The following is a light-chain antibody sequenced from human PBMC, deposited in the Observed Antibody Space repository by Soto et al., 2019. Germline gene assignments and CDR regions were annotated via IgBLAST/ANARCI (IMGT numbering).Light chain of an antibody. V-gene: IGKV3-15*01. CDR1: ETVATN. J-gene: IGKJ1*01. Sequence: EVVMTQSPATLSASPGERATLSCWASETVATNLAWYQQKPGQAPRLLISGASTRAAGISDRFRGSGAGTEFTLTSSSLRAEDSGIYYCQQYVEWPPMTFGQGTKVEI. CDR2: GAS. CDR3: QQYVEWPPMT.